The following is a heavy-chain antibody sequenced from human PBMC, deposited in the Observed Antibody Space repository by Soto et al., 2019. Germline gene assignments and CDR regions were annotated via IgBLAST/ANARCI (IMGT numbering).Heavy chain of an antibody. CDR1: GCTFTRYS. V-gene: IGHV3-21*01. Sequence: GSLRLSCAASGCTFTRYSMNWVRHAPGKGLEWVSSISSTTNYIYYADSMKGRFTVSRDNAKNSVYLEMNSLSAEDTAVYYCARESEDLTSNFDYWGQGTLVTVSS. J-gene: IGHJ4*02. CDR2: ISSTTNYI. CDR3: ARESEDLTSNFDY.